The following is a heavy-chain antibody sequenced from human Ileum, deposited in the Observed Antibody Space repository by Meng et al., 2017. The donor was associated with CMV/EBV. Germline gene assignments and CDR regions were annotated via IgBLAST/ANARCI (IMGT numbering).Heavy chain of an antibody. CDR1: GDSLSTSP. V-gene: IGHV4-4*07. J-gene: IGHJ5*02. D-gene: IGHD3-10*01. CDR2: ICGTGTT. Sequence: QGQLQGPGPGLVRPPETLSPTCTVAGDSLSTSPWNWIRQSAGSRLEWIGRICGTGTTNYNPSFKSRVTLSLDKSKNQFSLKLSSVTAADTAVYYCARRIREVREISWENWLAPWGQGTLVTVSS. CDR3: ARRIREVREISWENWLAP.